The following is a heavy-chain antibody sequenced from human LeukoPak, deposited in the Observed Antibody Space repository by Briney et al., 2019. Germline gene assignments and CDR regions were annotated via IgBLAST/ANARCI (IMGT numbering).Heavy chain of an antibody. Sequence: SETLSLTCTVSGGSISSYYWSWIRQPAGKGLEWIGRIYTSGSTNYNPSLKSRVTMSVDTSKKQFSLKLSSVTAADTAVYYCARDDGIAVADTGVDYWGQGTLVTVSS. CDR1: GGSISSYY. CDR3: ARDDGIAVADTGVDY. J-gene: IGHJ4*02. CDR2: IYTSGST. D-gene: IGHD6-19*01. V-gene: IGHV4-4*07.